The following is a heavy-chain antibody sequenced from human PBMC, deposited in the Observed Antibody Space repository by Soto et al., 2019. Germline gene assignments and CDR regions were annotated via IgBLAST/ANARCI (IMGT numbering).Heavy chain of an antibody. CDR3: ARTYSSSSNFDY. J-gene: IGHJ4*02. V-gene: IGHV6-1*01. Sequence: TSPRTPATARGSACSNSAVRGWSRPSPSGGLEWLGRTYYRSKWYNDYAVSVKSRITINPDTSKNQFSLQLNSVTPEDTAVYYCARTYSSSSNFDYWGQGSLVTFSS. D-gene: IGHD6-6*01. CDR1: RGSACSNSAV. CDR2: TYYRSKWYN.